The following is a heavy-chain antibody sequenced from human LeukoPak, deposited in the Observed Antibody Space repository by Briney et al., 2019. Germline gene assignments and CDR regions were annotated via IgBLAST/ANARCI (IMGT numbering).Heavy chain of an antibody. V-gene: IGHV4-59*01. CDR3: AREGYSYGPFDY. D-gene: IGHD5-18*01. J-gene: IGHJ4*02. CDR1: GGSISSYH. Sequence: SETLSLTCTVSGGSISSYHWSWIRQPPGKGLEWLGYIYYSGSTNYNPSLKSRVTISVDTSKNQFSLKLSSVTAADTAVYYCAREGYSYGPFDYWGQGTLVTVSS. CDR2: IYYSGST.